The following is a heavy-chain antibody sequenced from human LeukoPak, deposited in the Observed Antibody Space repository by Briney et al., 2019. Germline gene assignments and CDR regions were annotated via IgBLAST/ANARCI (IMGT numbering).Heavy chain of an antibody. J-gene: IGHJ4*02. D-gene: IGHD5-12*01. CDR3: ARASGYDDY. V-gene: IGHV1-2*02. Sequence: ASVKVSCKASGYTFTGYYIHWVRQAPGQGLEWMGWIKPNSGGTDYAQRFQGRVTMTRDTSICTAYMELSSLRSDDTAVYYCARASGYDDYWGQGTLVTVSS. CDR2: IKPNSGGT. CDR1: GYTFTGYY.